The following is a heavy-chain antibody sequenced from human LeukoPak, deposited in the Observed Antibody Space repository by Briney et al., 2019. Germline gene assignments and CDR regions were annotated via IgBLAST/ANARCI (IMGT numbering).Heavy chain of an antibody. J-gene: IGHJ6*02. D-gene: IGHD3-22*01. CDR3: ARDRNYYGPPYYYGMDV. V-gene: IGHV4-59*01. Sequence: SETLSLTCTVSGGSISSYYWSWIRQPPGKGLEWIGYIYYSGSTNCNPSLKSRVTISVDTSKNQFSLKLSSVTAADTAVYYCARDRNYYGPPYYYGMDVWGQGTTVTVSS. CDR2: IYYSGST. CDR1: GGSISSYY.